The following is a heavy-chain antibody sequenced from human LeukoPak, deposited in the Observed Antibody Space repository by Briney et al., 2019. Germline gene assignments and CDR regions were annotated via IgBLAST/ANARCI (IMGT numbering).Heavy chain of an antibody. CDR2: IIPIFGTA. D-gene: IGHD3-10*01. CDR3: ASDLSPGAYFDY. V-gene: IGHV1-69*05. Sequence: ASVKVSCKASGGTFSSYAISWVRQAPGQGLEWMGGIIPIFGTANYAQKFQGRVTITTDESTSTAFMELSSLRSEDTAVYYCASDLSPGAYFDYWGQGTLVTVSS. J-gene: IGHJ4*02. CDR1: GGTFSSYA.